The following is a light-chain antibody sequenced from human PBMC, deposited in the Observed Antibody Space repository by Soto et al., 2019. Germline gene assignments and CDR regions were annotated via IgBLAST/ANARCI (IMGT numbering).Light chain of an antibody. V-gene: IGLV3-9*01. Sequence: SYELTQPLSVSVALGQTARITCGGNNIASKNVHWYQQKPGQAPVLVIYRDNNRPSGIPERFSGSNSGNTATLTISRAQAGDEADYYCQVWDISTAVFGGGTKLTVL. CDR3: QVWDISTAV. J-gene: IGLJ3*02. CDR2: RDN. CDR1: NIASKN.